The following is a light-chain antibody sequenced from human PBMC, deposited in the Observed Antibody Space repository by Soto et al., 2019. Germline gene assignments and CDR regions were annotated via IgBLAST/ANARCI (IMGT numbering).Light chain of an antibody. V-gene: IGKV2-28*01. CDR1: QSLLHTNGYNY. CDR2: LGS. J-gene: IGKJ4*01. Sequence: DIVMTQSPLSLSVTPGEPASISCWSSQSLLHTNGYNYLDWYLQKPGQSPQLLISLGSNRASGVPDRSSGSGSGTAFTLRISRVEADDVGVYYCMQGLRPPATFSGGTKEQIK. CDR3: MQGLRPPAT.